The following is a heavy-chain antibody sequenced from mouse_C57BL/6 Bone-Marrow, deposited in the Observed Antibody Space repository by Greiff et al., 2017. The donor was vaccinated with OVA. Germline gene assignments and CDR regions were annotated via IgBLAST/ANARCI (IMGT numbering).Heavy chain of an antibody. J-gene: IGHJ3*01. CDR2: IFPGSGIT. V-gene: IGHV1-75*01. CDR1: GYTFTDYY. Sequence: VQLQQSGPELVKPGASVKISCKASGYTFTDYYINWVKQRTGQGLEWIGWIFPGSGITYYNEKFKGMATLTVDNSASTAYMLLSSLTSEEPAVYFCASGSRYDGYTWFAYWGQVTLVTVSA. D-gene: IGHD2-3*01. CDR3: ASGSRYDGYTWFAY.